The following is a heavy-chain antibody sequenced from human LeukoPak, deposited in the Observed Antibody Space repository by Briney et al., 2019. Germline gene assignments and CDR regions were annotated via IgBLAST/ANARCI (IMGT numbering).Heavy chain of an antibody. CDR3: AGSNGWYRY. CDR2: ISSSSSYI. D-gene: IGHD6-19*01. Sequence: GGSLRLSCAASGFTFSSYSMTWVRQAPGKGLEWVSSISSSSSYIYYADSVKGRFTISRDNAKNSLYLQMNSLRAEDTAVYYCAGSNGWYRYWGQGTLVTVSS. V-gene: IGHV3-21*01. CDR1: GFTFSSYS. J-gene: IGHJ4*02.